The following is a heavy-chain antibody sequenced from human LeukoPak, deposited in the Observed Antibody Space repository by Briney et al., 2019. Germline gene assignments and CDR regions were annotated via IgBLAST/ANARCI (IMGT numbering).Heavy chain of an antibody. CDR2: FSGSGGST. CDR1: GFTFSSYS. Sequence: PGGSLRLSCAASGFTFSSYSMSWVRQAPGKGLELVSIFSGSGGSTYYADSVRGRFTISRDYSKNTVYLQMNSLRAEDTAVYYCAKDRIVTGPKFDYWGQGTLVTVSS. CDR3: AKDRIVTGPKFDY. D-gene: IGHD3-9*01. V-gene: IGHV3-23*01. J-gene: IGHJ4*02.